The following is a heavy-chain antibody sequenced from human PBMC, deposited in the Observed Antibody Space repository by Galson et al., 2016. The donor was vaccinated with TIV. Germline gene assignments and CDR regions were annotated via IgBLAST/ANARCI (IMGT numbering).Heavy chain of an antibody. Sequence: SLRLSCAASGISVANVWMNWIRQAPGKGLEWVGRMKSDANGGTADYAAAVKGRFTISRDDSKNTLFLQMNSLKTEDTGAYYCNEGRAVGGQGTLVTVSS. CDR3: NEGRAV. J-gene: IGHJ4*02. CDR1: GISVANVW. CDR2: MKSDANGGTA. V-gene: IGHV3-15*05.